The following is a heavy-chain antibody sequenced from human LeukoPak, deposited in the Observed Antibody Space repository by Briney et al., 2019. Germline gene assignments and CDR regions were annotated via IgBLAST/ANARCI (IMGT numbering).Heavy chain of an antibody. CDR2: ISYNGST. V-gene: IGHV4-59*08. Sequence: SETLSLTCTVSGGSISSYYWSWIRPPPGKGLEWIGYISYNGSTNYNPSLKSRVTISIDTSKNQFSLKLRSVTAADTAIYYCARQGYDILTGYIDAFDIWGQGTMVTVSS. D-gene: IGHD3-9*01. CDR3: ARQGYDILTGYIDAFDI. CDR1: GGSISSYY. J-gene: IGHJ3*02.